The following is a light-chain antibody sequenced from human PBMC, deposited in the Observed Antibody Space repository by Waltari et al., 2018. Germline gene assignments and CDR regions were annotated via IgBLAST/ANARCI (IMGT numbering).Light chain of an antibody. J-gene: IGLJ2*01. Sequence: QSALTQPASVSGSPGQSITISCTGTSSDVGTYNLVSWYQQHPGKAPKLMIYEGTKRPSGVSNRFSGSKPGNTASLTISGLQAEDEAHYYCCSYAGGRPHVVFGGGTQLTVL. CDR2: EGT. CDR1: SSDVGTYNL. CDR3: CSYAGGRPHVV. V-gene: IGLV2-23*01.